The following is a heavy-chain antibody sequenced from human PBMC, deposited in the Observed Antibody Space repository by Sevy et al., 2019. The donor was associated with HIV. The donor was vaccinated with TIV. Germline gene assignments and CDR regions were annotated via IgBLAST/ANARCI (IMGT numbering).Heavy chain of an antibody. J-gene: IGHJ5*02. CDR1: GFNFSPYA. V-gene: IGHV3-30*18. D-gene: IGHD3-22*01. CDR3: AKEGYYYDSRSSDWFDP. CDR2: VSSDGTTR. Sequence: GGFLRLSCAASGFNFSPYAMHWVRQGPGKGLEWVATVSSDGTTRSYVDSIKGRFSLSRDNSKNTLYLQMNNLRPEDTAVYYCAKEGYYYDSRSSDWFDPWGPGALVTVSS.